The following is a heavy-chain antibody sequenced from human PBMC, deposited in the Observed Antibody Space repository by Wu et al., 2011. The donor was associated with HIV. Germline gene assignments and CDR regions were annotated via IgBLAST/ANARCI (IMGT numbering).Heavy chain of an antibody. CDR1: GYTFTSYD. CDR2: MSPKSANT. Sequence: QVQLVQSGAEVKEPGASVMLSCKPSGYTFTSYDINWVRQASGQGLEWMGWMSPKSANTGYAQKFQGRVTMTWNTSVKTAYMELTSLTSDDTAVYYCARVDLQRENWNDMFGPFDPWGQGTLVHRLL. CDR3: ARVDLQRENWNDMFGPFDP. D-gene: IGHD1-1*01. J-gene: IGHJ5*02. V-gene: IGHV1-8*01.